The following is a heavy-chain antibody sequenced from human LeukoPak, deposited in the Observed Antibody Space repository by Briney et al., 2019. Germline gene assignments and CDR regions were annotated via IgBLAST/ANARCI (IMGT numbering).Heavy chain of an antibody. J-gene: IGHJ4*02. D-gene: IGHD3-22*01. V-gene: IGHV3-9*01. CDR3: TKGNSGYYSPLDY. CDR1: GFTFDDYA. Sequence: GGSLRLSCAASGFTFDDYAMHWVRQAPGKGLEWVSGINWNSDRIGYADSVKGRFTISRDNAKKSLYLQMNSLRAEDTALYYCTKGNSGYYSPLDYWGQGTLVTVSS. CDR2: INWNSDRI.